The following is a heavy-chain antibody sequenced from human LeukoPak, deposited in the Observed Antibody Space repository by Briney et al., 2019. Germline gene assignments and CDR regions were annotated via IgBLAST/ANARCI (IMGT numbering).Heavy chain of an antibody. D-gene: IGHD1-26*01. CDR2: IYYSGST. CDR3: ASSGSYYYGAFDI. CDR1: GGSISSYY. Sequence: PSETLSLTCTVSGGSISSYYWSWIRQPPGKGLEWIGYIYYSGSTNYNPSLKSRVTISVDTSKNQFSLKLSSVTAADTAVYYCASSGSYYYGAFDIWGQGTMVTVSS. J-gene: IGHJ3*02. V-gene: IGHV4-59*01.